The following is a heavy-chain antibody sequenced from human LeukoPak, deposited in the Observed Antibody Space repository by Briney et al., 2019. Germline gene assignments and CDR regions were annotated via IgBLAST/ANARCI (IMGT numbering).Heavy chain of an antibody. CDR2: IYNSGNT. V-gene: IGHV4-59*01. Sequence: SETLSLTCTVSGGSINNYYLTWIRQPPGKGLEWLGYIYNSGNTNYNPSLKSRATISADTSKNQFSLKLTSVTAADTAMYYCARGRTDYYDSGSYYNYWGQGTLVTVSS. D-gene: IGHD3-10*01. J-gene: IGHJ4*02. CDR3: ARGRTDYYDSGSYYNY. CDR1: GGSINNYY.